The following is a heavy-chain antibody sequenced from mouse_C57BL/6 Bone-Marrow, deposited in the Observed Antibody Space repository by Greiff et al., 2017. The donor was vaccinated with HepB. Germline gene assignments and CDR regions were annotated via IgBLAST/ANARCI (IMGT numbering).Heavy chain of an antibody. CDR1: GFTFSDYG. Sequence: EVKLVESGGGLVQPGGSLKLSCAASGFTFSDYGMAWVRQAPRKGPEWVAFISNLAYSIYYADTVTGRFTISRENAKNTLYLEMSSLRSEDTAMYYCARRGTGDFDYLGQGTTLTVSS. J-gene: IGHJ2*01. V-gene: IGHV5-15*04. D-gene: IGHD4-1*01. CDR3: ARRGTGDFDY. CDR2: ISNLAYSI.